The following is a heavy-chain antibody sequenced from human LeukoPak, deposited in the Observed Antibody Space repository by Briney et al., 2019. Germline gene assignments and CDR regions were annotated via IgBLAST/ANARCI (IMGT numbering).Heavy chain of an antibody. Sequence: SETLSLTCSVSGGSLRSGDYYCNWIRQPAGKGLEWIGRIYTSGSTNYNPSLKSRVTISVDTSKNQFSLKLSSVTAADTAVYYCARHSWGWLHLKSSRFDYWGQGTLVTVSS. V-gene: IGHV4-61*02. CDR2: IYTSGST. D-gene: IGHD5-24*01. CDR3: ARHSWGWLHLKSSRFDY. J-gene: IGHJ4*02. CDR1: GGSLRSGDYY.